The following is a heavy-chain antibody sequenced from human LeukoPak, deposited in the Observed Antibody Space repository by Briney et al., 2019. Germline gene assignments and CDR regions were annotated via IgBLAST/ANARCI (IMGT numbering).Heavy chain of an antibody. J-gene: IGHJ4*02. D-gene: IGHD3-3*01. V-gene: IGHV5-51*01. CDR3: ARHASYYDFWSGYQAYYFDY. Sequence: GESLKISCKGSGYSFTSYWIGWVRQMPGKGLEWMGIIYPGDSDTIYSPSFQGQVTISADKSISTAYLQWSSLKASDTAMYYCARHASYYDFWSGYQAYYFDYWGQGTLVTVSS. CDR1: GYSFTSYW. CDR2: IYPGDSDT.